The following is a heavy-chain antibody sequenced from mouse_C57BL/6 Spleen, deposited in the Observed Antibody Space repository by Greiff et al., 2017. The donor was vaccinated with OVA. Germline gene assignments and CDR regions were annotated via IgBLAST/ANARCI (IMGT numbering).Heavy chain of an antibody. J-gene: IGHJ2*01. CDR1: GYTFTSYW. Sequence: QVQLQQPGAELVRPGSSVKLSCKASGYTFTSYWMDWVKQRPGQGLEWIGNIYPSDSETHYNQKFKDKATLTVDKSYSTAYMQLSSLTSEDSAVYYCARDSSGSYFDYWGQGTTLTVSS. CDR2: IYPSDSET. V-gene: IGHV1-61*01. D-gene: IGHD3-2*02. CDR3: ARDSSGSYFDY.